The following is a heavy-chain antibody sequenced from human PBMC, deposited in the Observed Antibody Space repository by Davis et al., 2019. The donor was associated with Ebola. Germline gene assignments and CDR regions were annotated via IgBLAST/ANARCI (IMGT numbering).Heavy chain of an antibody. D-gene: IGHD2-2*01. J-gene: IGHJ5*02. CDR3: TRDVVPAAMGWFDP. CDR1: GFTFSGSA. Sequence: GGSLRLSCAASGFTFSGSAMHWVRQASGKGLEWVGRIRSKANSYATAYAASVKGRFTISRDDSKNTAYLQMNSLKTEDTAVYYCTRDVVPAAMGWFDPWGQGTLVTVSS. V-gene: IGHV3-73*01. CDR2: IRSKANSYAT.